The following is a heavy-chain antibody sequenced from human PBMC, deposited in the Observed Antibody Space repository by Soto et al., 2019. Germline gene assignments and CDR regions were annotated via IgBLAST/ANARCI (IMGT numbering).Heavy chain of an antibody. V-gene: IGHV3-30*04. J-gene: IGHJ4*02. D-gene: IGHD5-18*01. CDR1: GFIFSSYP. CDR2: ISYDGTNK. Sequence: GGSLRLSCEGSGFIFSSYPIHWGRQAPGKGLEWVAVISYDGTNKYYGESVRGRFTISRDDSKNTVYLQMNSLSGEDTAIYYCGRDNMIQLWPPSSVDSWGQGALVTVSS. CDR3: GRDNMIQLWPPSSVDS.